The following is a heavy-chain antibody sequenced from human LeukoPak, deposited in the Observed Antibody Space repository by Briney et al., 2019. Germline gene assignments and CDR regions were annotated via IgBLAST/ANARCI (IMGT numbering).Heavy chain of an antibody. D-gene: IGHD3-3*01. Sequence: GRSLRLSCAASGFTFSSYGMHWVRQAPGKGLVWVAVISYDGSNKYYADSVKGRFTISRDNSKNTLYLQMNSLRAEDTAVYYCAKVVRGGDFWSGYYYGMDVWGQGTTVTVSS. J-gene: IGHJ6*02. CDR2: ISYDGSNK. CDR3: AKVVRGGDFWSGYYYGMDV. CDR1: GFTFSSYG. V-gene: IGHV3-30*18.